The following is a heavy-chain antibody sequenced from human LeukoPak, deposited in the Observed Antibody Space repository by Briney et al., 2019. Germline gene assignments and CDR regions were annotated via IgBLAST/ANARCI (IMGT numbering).Heavy chain of an antibody. Sequence: GGSLRLSCAASGFTFSSYWMSWVRQAPGKGLEWVANIKQDGSEKYYVDSVNGRFTISRDSAKNSVYLQMNSLRAEDTAVYYCASYNYYDSSGYSDYWGQGTLVTVSS. CDR2: IKQDGSEK. V-gene: IGHV3-7*01. D-gene: IGHD3-22*01. J-gene: IGHJ4*02. CDR1: GFTFSSYW. CDR3: ASYNYYDSSGYSDY.